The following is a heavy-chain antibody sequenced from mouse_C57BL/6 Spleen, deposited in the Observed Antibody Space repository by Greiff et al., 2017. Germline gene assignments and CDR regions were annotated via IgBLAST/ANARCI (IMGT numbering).Heavy chain of an antibody. J-gene: IGHJ1*03. Sequence: DVMLVESGGGLVKPGGSLKLSCAASGFTFSSYALSWVRQTPEKRLEWVATISDGGSYTYYPDNVKGRFTISRDNAKNNLYLQMSHLKSEDTAMYYCAREGGTTVVAKNWYFDVWGTGTTVTVSS. CDR1: GFTFSSYA. V-gene: IGHV5-4*01. CDR3: AREGGTTVVAKNWYFDV. CDR2: ISDGGSYT. D-gene: IGHD1-1*01.